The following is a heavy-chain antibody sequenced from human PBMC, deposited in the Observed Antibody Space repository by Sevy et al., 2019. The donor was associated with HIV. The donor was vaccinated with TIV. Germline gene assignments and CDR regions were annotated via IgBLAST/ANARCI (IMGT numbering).Heavy chain of an antibody. CDR3: ARGGYYYDSSGYPNDFYYFDY. CDR1: GFTFSSYA. V-gene: IGHV3-30-3*01. D-gene: IGHD3-22*01. CDR2: ISYDGSNK. J-gene: IGHJ4*02. Sequence: GGSLRLSCAASGFTFSSYAMHWVRQAPGKGLEWVAVISYDGSNKYYADSVKSRFTSSRDNSKNTLYLQMNSLRAEDTAVYYCARGGYYYDSSGYPNDFYYFDYWGQGTLVTVSS.